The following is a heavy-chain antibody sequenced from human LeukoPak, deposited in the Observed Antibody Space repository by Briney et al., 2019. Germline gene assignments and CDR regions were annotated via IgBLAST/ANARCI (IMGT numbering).Heavy chain of an antibody. CDR3: ARDRDGSHEY. D-gene: IGHD1-26*01. CDR2: INDSGTT. J-gene: IGHJ4*02. V-gene: IGHV4-34*01. Sequence: SETLSLTCAVYGGSFGGYFWTWIRQPPGKGLEWIGEINDSGTTNYNPSLKSRVTISLDTSKNQSSLNLRFVTAADTAVYYCARDRDGSHEYWGQGTLVTVSS. CDR1: GGSFGGYF.